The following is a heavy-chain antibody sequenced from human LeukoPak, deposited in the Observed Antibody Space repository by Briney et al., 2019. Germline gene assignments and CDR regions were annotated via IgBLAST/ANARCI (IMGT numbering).Heavy chain of an antibody. CDR1: GYTFTAYY. CDR3: AREGEYCSGGSCYSNFDY. J-gene: IGHJ4*02. Sequence: RASVKVSCKASGYTFTAYYMHWVRQAPGQGLEWMGWISPNSGGTNYAQKFQGRVTMTRDTSISTAYMELSRLRSDDTAMYYCAREGEYCSGGSCYSNFDYWGQGSLVTVSS. D-gene: IGHD2-15*01. CDR2: ISPNSGGT. V-gene: IGHV1-2*02.